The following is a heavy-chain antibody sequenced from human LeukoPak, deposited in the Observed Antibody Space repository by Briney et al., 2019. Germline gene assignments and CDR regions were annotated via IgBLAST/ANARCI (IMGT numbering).Heavy chain of an antibody. CDR2: INHSGST. Sequence: ASETLSLTCAVYGGSFSGYYWSWIRQPPGKGLEWIGEINHSGSTNHNPSLKSRVTISVDTSKNQFSLKLSSVTAADTAVYYCARDASDSSGYSGYWGQGTLVTVSS. V-gene: IGHV4-34*01. CDR1: GGSFSGYY. CDR3: ARDASDSSGYSGY. J-gene: IGHJ4*02. D-gene: IGHD3-22*01.